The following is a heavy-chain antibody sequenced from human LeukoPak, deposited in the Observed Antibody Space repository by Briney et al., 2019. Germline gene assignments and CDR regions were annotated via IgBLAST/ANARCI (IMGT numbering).Heavy chain of an antibody. J-gene: IGHJ4*02. CDR3: AVEYSSSDDAISDY. Sequence: PSETLSLTCAVYGGSFSGYYWSWIRQPPGEGLEWIGEINHSGSTNYNPSLKSRVTISVDTPKNQFSLKLSSVTAADTAVYYCAVEYSSSDDAISDYRGQGTLVTVSS. D-gene: IGHD6-6*01. V-gene: IGHV4-34*01. CDR1: GGSFSGYY. CDR2: INHSGST.